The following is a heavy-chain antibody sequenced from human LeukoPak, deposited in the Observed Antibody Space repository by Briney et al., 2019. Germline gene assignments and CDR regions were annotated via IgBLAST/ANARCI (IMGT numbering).Heavy chain of an antibody. CDR1: GDSISSDY. CDR2: IYRIGNT. CDR3: AGRGQRYFRD. Sequence: SETLSLTCIVSGDSISSDYWSWIRPPPGKGLEWIGYIYRIGNTDYNPPLKSRVTISLDTSKNQLSLNLTSVTAADTAVYYCAGRGQRYFRDWGQGTLVTVSS. V-gene: IGHV4-4*08. J-gene: IGHJ1*01.